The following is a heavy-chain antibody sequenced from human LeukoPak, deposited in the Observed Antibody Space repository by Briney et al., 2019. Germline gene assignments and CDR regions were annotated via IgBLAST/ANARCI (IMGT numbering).Heavy chain of an antibody. V-gene: IGHV4-30-4*01. Sequence: SQTLSLTCTVSGGSISSGDYYWSWIRQPPGKGLEWIWYIYYSGSTYYNPSLKSRVTISVDTSNNQFSLRLSSVTAADTAVYYCAREALRPSRWFDPWGQGTLVTVSS. CDR2: IYYSGST. CDR1: GGSISSGDYY. CDR3: AREALRPSRWFDP. J-gene: IGHJ5*02. D-gene: IGHD4-17*01.